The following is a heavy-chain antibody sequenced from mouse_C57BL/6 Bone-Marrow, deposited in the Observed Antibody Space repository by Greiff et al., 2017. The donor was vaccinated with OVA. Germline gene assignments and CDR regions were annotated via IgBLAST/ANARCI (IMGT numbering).Heavy chain of an antibody. V-gene: IGHV2-6-1*01. D-gene: IGHD1-1*01. Sequence: VKLVESGPGLVAPSQSLSITCTVSGFSLTSYGVHWVRQPPGKGLEWLVVIWSDGSTTYNSALKSRLSISKDNSKSQVFLKMNSLQTDDTAMYYCARQTYYGSSPYYYAMDYWGQGTSVTVSS. CDR1: GFSLTSYG. CDR3: ARQTYYGSSPYYYAMDY. CDR2: IWSDGST. J-gene: IGHJ4*01.